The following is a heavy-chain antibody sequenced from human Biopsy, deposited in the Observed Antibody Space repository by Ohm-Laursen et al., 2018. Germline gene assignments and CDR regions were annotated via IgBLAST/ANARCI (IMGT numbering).Heavy chain of an antibody. CDR2: IIPMYRTS. CDR1: GGPFGSYA. J-gene: IGHJ4*02. V-gene: IGHV1-69*13. D-gene: IGHD6-6*01. CDR3: ARESGPHSGSFAY. Sequence: SVKVSCKFSGGPFGSYAINWMRQAPGQGPEWMGDIIPMYRTSNYAQKFQGRLTITADEYTSTAYMELNSLTSEDTAVYYCARESGPHSGSFAYWGQGTLVTVSS.